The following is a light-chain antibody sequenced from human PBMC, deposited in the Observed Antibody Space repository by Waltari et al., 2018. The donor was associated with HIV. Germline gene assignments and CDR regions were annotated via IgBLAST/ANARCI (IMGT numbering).Light chain of an antibody. CDR1: QGISTT. V-gene: IGKV1-12*01. CDR3: QQTADFPLT. CDR2: RAS. J-gene: IGKJ4*01. Sequence: IQMTQSPSSLSASVGVRVTMTCRAAQGISTTGAWYQQKPGDTPHLLIFRASSLQSGVPSRFSGSGSGTEFTLTIQDLQPEDSATYYCQQTADFPLTFGGGTKVEI.